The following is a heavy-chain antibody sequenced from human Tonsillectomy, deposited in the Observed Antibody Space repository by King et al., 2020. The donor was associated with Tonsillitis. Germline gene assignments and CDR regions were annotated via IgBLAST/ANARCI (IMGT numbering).Heavy chain of an antibody. CDR1: KFSFSSYS. V-gene: IGHV3-21*01. CDR3: SRDWRNCNGTSCAISLPIDY. J-gene: IGHJ4*02. D-gene: IGHD2/OR15-2a*01. Sequence: VQLVESGGGLVKPGGSLRLSCAGSKFSFSSYSMNWVRQAPGKGLEWVSAISSSSSYIYYADSVKGRFTISRDNAKNSLYRQMNSLSAEDTAVYCCSRDWRNCNGTSCAISLPIDYWGQGPLVTVPS. CDR2: ISSSSSYI.